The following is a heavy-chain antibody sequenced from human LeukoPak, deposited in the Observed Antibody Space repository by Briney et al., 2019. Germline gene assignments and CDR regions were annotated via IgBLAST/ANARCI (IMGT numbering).Heavy chain of an antibody. D-gene: IGHD6-19*01. Sequence: SVKVSCKASGGTFSSYAISWVRQAPGQGLEWMGGIIPIFGTANYAQKFQGRVTITADESTSTAYVELSGLRSEDTAVYYCARSIAVAGKGEYWFDPWGQGTLVTVSS. CDR2: IIPIFGTA. J-gene: IGHJ5*02. V-gene: IGHV1-69*13. CDR1: GGTFSSYA. CDR3: ARSIAVAGKGEYWFDP.